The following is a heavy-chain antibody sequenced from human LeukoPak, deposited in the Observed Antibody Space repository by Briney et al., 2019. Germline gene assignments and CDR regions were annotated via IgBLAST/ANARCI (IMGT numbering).Heavy chain of an antibody. CDR3: ARESGSGYDLDY. CDR1: GFTLSTYW. CDR2: INRDGINT. D-gene: IGHD5-12*01. Sequence: GGSLRLSCAASGFTLSTYWMHWVRQAPGKGLVWVSRINRDGINTNYADSVKGRFTISRDNAKNTLYLQMNSLRAEDTAVYYCARESGSGYDLDYWGQGALVTVSS. J-gene: IGHJ4*02. V-gene: IGHV3-74*01.